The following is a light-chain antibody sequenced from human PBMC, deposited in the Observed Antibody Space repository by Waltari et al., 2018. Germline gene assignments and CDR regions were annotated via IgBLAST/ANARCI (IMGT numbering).Light chain of an antibody. J-gene: IGLJ3*02. CDR2: QDN. Sequence: SYELTQPPSVSVSPGQTASITCSGTTLGDKYVCWYQQKPGQSPVLVIYQDNKRPSGIPERFSGSNSGNTATLTISGTQAMDEADYYCQAWDSSTGVFGGGTKLTVL. CDR3: QAWDSSTGV. V-gene: IGLV3-1*01. CDR1: TLGDKY.